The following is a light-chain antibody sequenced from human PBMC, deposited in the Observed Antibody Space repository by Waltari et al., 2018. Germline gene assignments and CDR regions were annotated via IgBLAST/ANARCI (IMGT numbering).Light chain of an antibody. CDR2: DDK. V-gene: IGLV3-21*02. CDR1: NIETKN. J-gene: IGLJ1*01. Sequence: SYVLTQPPSVSVAPGQMARITCGGDNIETKNVHWYQLKPGQAPVRVVHDDKNRPSGIPKGFSGSNSGNTATLTISRAGAGDEADYYCQVWDSSSYVFGSGTKVTVL. CDR3: QVWDSSSYV.